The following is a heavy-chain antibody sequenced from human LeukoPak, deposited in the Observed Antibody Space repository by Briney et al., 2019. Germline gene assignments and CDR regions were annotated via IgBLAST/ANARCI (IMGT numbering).Heavy chain of an antibody. CDR1: GGSLSSSY. J-gene: IGHJ6*02. CDR2: IYYSGST. CDR3: AREGVLPRRVGMDV. V-gene: IGHV4-59*01. Sequence: SETLSLTCTASGGSLSSSYWTWIRQPPGKGLEWIGHIYYSGSTNYNPSLRSRVTISIDTSKNQFSLKLSSVTAADTAVYYCAREGVLPRRVGMDVWGQGTTVTVSS. D-gene: IGHD2-8*01.